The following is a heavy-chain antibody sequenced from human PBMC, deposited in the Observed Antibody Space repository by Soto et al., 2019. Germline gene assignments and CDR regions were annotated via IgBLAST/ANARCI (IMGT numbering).Heavy chain of an antibody. D-gene: IGHD6-19*01. J-gene: IGHJ1*01. CDR1: GGSTSSYY. CDR2: IYYSGRT. CDR3: ARGPPPYSSGWYVFYFQH. Sequence: PSETLSVTCSVSGGSTSSYYWSWIRQPPGKGLEWIGYIYYSGRTNYNPSLKSRVTISVDTSKTQFSLKLSSVTAADTAVYYCARGPPPYSSGWYVFYFQHWGQGTLVTVSS. V-gene: IGHV4-59*01.